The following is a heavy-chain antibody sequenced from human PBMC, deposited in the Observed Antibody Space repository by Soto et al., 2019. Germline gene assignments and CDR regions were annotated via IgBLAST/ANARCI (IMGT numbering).Heavy chain of an antibody. CDR2: IYYSGNT. Sequence: TLSLTCTVSGGSISSGSYYWSWIRQHPGKGLEWMGYIYYSGNTYYNPSLKSRVTISVDTSKNQFSLKLSSVTAADTAVYFCARGSWAFYYFDYWGQGTLVTVSS. CDR1: GGSISSGSYY. CDR3: ARGSWAFYYFDY. J-gene: IGHJ4*02. V-gene: IGHV4-31*03. D-gene: IGHD7-27*01.